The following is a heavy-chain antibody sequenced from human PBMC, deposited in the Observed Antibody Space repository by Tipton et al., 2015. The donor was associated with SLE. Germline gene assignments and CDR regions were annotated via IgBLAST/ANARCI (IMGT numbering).Heavy chain of an antibody. J-gene: IGHJ4*02. CDR3: AGQSGVWFGEFDY. CDR1: GDYVSSGSYY. D-gene: IGHD3-10*01. CDR2: IYYTGRT. V-gene: IGHV4-61*01. Sequence: TLSLTCNVSGDYVSSGSYYWSWIRQPPGKELEWIGYIYYTGRTNYNPSLKSRVTMLVDTSKNEFSLRLSSVAAADTAVYYCAGQSGVWFGEFDYWGQGALVTVSS.